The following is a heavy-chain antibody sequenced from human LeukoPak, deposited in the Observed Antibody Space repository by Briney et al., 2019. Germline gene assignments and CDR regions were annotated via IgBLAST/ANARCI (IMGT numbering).Heavy chain of an antibody. CDR2: ITTEGVGT. Sequence: PGGSLRLSCTASGITFSSYPMTWVRQAPGKGLEWVSTITTEGVGTYYADSVKGRFAISRDNARSTLYLQMNSLRAEDTALYYCAIRLGGEYWGQGTLVTVSS. CDR1: GITFSSYP. J-gene: IGHJ4*02. CDR3: AIRLGGEY. D-gene: IGHD3-9*01. V-gene: IGHV3-23*01.